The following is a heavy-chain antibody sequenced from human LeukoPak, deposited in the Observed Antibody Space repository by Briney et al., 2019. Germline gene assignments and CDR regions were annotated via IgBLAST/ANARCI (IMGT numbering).Heavy chain of an antibody. CDR3: ARQPIYEAYFDF. CDR1: GFPFDRYW. V-gene: IGHV3-7*01. Sequence: AGGSLRLSCAASGFPFDRYWMSWVRLAPGKGLEWVANIKHDGSEKTLVDSVKGRFTISRDNAENSLYLQMNSLRAEDTAVYYCARQPIYEAYFDFWGQGTLVTVSS. CDR2: IKHDGSEK. J-gene: IGHJ4*02. D-gene: IGHD3-16*01.